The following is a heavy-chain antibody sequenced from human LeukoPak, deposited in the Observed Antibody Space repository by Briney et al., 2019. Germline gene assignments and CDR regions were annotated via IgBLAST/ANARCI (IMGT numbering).Heavy chain of an antibody. CDR2: IYYSGST. Sequence: SETLSLTCTVSGGSISSSSYYWGWIRQPPGKGLEWIGSIYYSGSTYYNPSLKSRVTTSVDTSKNQFSLKLSSVTAADTAVYYCARLMVRGELVDYWGQGTLVTVSS. J-gene: IGHJ4*02. CDR3: ARLMVRGELVDY. V-gene: IGHV4-39*01. CDR1: GGSISSSSYY. D-gene: IGHD3-10*01.